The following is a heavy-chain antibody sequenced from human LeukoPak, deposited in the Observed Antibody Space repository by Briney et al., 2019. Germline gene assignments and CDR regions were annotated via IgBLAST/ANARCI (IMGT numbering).Heavy chain of an antibody. V-gene: IGHV1-8*02. CDR3: ARFGAYYYGPPDAFDI. CDR1: GYTFTGYY. Sequence: ASVKVSCKASGYTFTGYYMHWVRQAPGQGLEWMGWMNPNSGNTGYAQKFQGRVTMTRNTSISTAYMELSSLRSEDTAVYYCARFGAYYYGPPDAFDIWGQGTMVTVSS. D-gene: IGHD3-10*01. J-gene: IGHJ3*02. CDR2: MNPNSGNT.